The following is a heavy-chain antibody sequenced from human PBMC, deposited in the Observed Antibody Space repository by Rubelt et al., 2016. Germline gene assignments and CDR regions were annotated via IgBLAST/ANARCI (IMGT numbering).Heavy chain of an antibody. D-gene: IGHD3-10*01. Sequence: QVQLQQWGAGLLKPSETLSLTCAVYGGSFSGYYWSWIRQAPGKGLEWIGEINHSGSTNYNPSLKRRVAISVDTSKNQFPLKLTSVPAADTAVYYCARLGPGSTSHAFDIWGQGTMVTVSS. CDR1: GGSFSGYY. CDR2: INHSGST. J-gene: IGHJ3*02. CDR3: ARLGPGSTSHAFDI. V-gene: IGHV4-34*01.